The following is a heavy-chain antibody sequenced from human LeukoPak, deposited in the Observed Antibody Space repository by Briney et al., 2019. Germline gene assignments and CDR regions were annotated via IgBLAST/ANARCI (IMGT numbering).Heavy chain of an antibody. D-gene: IGHD3-16*01. V-gene: IGHV4-59*08. CDR1: GGSISSYY. CDR2: IYYSGST. J-gene: IGHJ4*02. CDR3: ARHYVFVRGGSSFDN. Sequence: PSETLSLTCTVSGGSISSYYWSWIRQPPGKGLEWIGYIYYSGSTNYNPSLKSRLTISLDTSKNQFSLKLTSVTAADTAVYYCARHYVFVRGGSSFDNWGQGTLVTVSS.